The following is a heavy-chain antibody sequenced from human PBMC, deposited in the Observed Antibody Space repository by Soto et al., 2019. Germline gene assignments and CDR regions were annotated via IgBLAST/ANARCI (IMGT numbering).Heavy chain of an antibody. Sequence: SETLSLTCAVYGGSFSGYYWSWIRQPPGKGLEWIGEINHSGSTNYNPSLKSRVTISVDTSKNQFSLKLSYVTVADTAADFCARGGDTRIDWYFDLWGRGTLVTVSS. CDR2: INHSGST. CDR1: GGSFSGYY. V-gene: IGHV4-34*01. D-gene: IGHD2-2*02. CDR3: ARGGDTRIDWYFDL. J-gene: IGHJ2*01.